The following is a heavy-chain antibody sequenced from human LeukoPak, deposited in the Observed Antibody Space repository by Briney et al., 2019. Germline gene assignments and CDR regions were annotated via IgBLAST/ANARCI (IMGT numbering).Heavy chain of an antibody. Sequence: SETLSLTCAVSGGSITGFFWTWIRQPAGEGLQYIGRIFSRGGANYNPSLQSRVAMSVVTSQNLFSLKLTSVTAADTAVYFCARDATPDVSSPLDFWGQGILVTVSS. CDR2: IFSRGGA. CDR3: ARDATPDVSSPLDF. J-gene: IGHJ4*02. V-gene: IGHV4-4*07. CDR1: GGSITGFF. D-gene: IGHD6-19*01.